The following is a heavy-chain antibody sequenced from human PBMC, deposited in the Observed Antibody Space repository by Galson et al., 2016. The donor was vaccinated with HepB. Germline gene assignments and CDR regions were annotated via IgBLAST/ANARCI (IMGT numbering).Heavy chain of an antibody. Sequence: CAISGDSVSSNSAAWNWIRQSPSRGLEWLGRTYYRSKWYNDYAESVKSRITINPDTSKNQFSLQLNSVTPEDTAVYYCARVVGRGVYDGRFDYWGQGILFTASA. V-gene: IGHV6-1*01. CDR3: ARVVGRGVYDGRFDY. D-gene: IGHD5/OR15-5a*01. CDR1: GDSVSSNSAA. CDR2: TYYRSKWYN. J-gene: IGHJ4*02.